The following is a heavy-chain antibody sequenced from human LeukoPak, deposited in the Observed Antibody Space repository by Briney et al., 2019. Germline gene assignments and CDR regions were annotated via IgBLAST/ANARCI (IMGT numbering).Heavy chain of an antibody. CDR1: GGSISSSSYY. V-gene: IGHV4-39*01. Sequence: PSETLSLTCTVSGGSISSSSYYWGWIRQPPGKGLEWIGRIYYSGSTYYNPSLKSRVTISVDTSKNQFSLKLSSVTAADTAVYYCARFLNMITFGGVIAAYFDYWGQGRLVTVS. CDR3: ARFLNMITFGGVIAAYFDY. CDR2: IYYSGST. J-gene: IGHJ4*02. D-gene: IGHD3-16*02.